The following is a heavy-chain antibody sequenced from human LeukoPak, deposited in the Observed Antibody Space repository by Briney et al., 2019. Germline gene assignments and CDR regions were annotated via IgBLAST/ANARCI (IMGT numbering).Heavy chain of an antibody. D-gene: IGHD3-22*01. CDR1: GYSLSSGYY. J-gene: IGHJ3*02. CDR3: ARETIDITVIVVVRMGDAFDI. CDR2: IYHSGST. V-gene: IGHV4-38-2*02. Sequence: SETLSLTCTVSGYSLSSGYYWGWIRQPPGKGLEWIGSIYHSGSTYYNPSLKSRVTISVDTSKNQFSLQLSSVTSPPTPVYYCARETIDITVIVVVRMGDAFDIWGQGTVVTVSS.